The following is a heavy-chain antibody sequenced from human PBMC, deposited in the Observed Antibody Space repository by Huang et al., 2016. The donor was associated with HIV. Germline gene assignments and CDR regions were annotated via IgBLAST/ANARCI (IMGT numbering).Heavy chain of an antibody. J-gene: IGHJ2*01. Sequence: QVQLVESGGGVVQHGGSLRLSCAASGFTFCSLLMHWVRQDPGKGLELVAFIRYYENNKYYADSVKGRFIISRDNTKNTLYLQMNNLRTEDTAVYYCAKDHVSSGLYWYFDLWGRGTLVTVSS. CDR1: GFTFCSLL. V-gene: IGHV3-30*02. CDR2: IRYYENNK. CDR3: AKDHVSSGLYWYFDL. D-gene: IGHD3-22*01.